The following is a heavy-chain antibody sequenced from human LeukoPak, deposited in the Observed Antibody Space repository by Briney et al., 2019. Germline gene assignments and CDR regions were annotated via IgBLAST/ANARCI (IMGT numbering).Heavy chain of an antibody. D-gene: IGHD5-18*01. V-gene: IGHV3-30*18. CDR1: GFTFSSYG. Sequence: PGRSLRLSCAASGFTFSSYGMHWVRQAPGKGLEWVAVISYDGSNKYYADSVKGRFTISRDNSKNTLYLQMNSPRAEDTAVYYCAKIRPWIQLWLEMDYWGQGTLVTVSS. CDR2: ISYDGSNK. CDR3: AKIRPWIQLWLEMDY. J-gene: IGHJ4*02.